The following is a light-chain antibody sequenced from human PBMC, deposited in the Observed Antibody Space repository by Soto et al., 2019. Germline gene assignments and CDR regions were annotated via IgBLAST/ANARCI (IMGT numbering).Light chain of an antibody. Sequence: QSVLTQPASVSGTPGQSITISCTGTSSDVGGYNYVSWYQQHPGKAPKLMIYDVSNRPSGVSNRFSGSKSGNTASLTISGPQAEDEADYYCSSYTRRVFGTGTKVTVL. CDR3: SSYTRRV. V-gene: IGLV2-14*01. CDR1: SSDVGGYNY. CDR2: DVS. J-gene: IGLJ1*01.